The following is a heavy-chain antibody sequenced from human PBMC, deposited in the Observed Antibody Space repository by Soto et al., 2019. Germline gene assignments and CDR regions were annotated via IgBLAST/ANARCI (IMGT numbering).Heavy chain of an antibody. D-gene: IGHD4-17*01. J-gene: IGHJ5*02. Sequence: PSETLSLTCTVSGDSISSGGYYWTWTRQHPGKGLERIGYIYYSGSTHYNPSLESRVSISMDTSKNQFSLQLSSVTAADTAVYYCARDYGGNRRYFDPWGQGTLVTVSS. V-gene: IGHV4-31*03. CDR2: IYYSGST. CDR1: GDSISSGGYY. CDR3: ARDYGGNRRYFDP.